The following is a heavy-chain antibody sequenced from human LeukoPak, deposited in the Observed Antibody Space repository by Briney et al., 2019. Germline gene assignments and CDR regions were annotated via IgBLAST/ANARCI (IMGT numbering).Heavy chain of an antibody. CDR2: ISSSGST. J-gene: IGHJ3*02. CDR1: GGSFSGSY. D-gene: IGHD3-22*01. CDR3: ARGPYSYDSSGAFDI. Sequence: SETLSLTCAVYGGSFSGSYWSWIRQPAGKGLEWIGRISSSGSTNYNPSLKSRVTISVDTSKNQFSLKLSSVTAADTAVYFCARGPYSYDSSGAFDIWGQGTMVTVSS. V-gene: IGHV4-59*10.